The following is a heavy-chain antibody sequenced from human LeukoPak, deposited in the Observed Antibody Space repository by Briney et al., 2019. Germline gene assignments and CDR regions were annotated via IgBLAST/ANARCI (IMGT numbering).Heavy chain of an antibody. CDR1: GFTFTSYW. D-gene: IGHD6-19*01. V-gene: IGHV3-74*01. CDR3: ARALAVAGTGGFDP. J-gene: IGHJ5*02. Sequence: GGSLRLSCAASGFTFTSYWMHWVRQAPGKGLVWVSRINTDGSSTSYADSVKGRFTISRDNAKNTLYLQMSSLRAEDTAVYYCARALAVAGTGGFDPWGREPWSPSPQ. CDR2: INTDGSST.